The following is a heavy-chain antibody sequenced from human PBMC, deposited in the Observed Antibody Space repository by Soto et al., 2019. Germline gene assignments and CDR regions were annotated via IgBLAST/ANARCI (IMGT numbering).Heavy chain of an antibody. CDR3: SFIRFSESQTDY. Sequence: GGSLRLSCTGSGFIFSKYAMSWVRQAPGKGLQWVSAISGSGGNTYYADSVKGRFTVSRVNSKNTLYLQMNSLRAEDTAVYYCSFIRFSESQTDYWGQGTLVTVSS. D-gene: IGHD4-17*01. V-gene: IGHV3-23*01. CDR2: ISGSGGNT. J-gene: IGHJ4*02. CDR1: GFIFSKYA.